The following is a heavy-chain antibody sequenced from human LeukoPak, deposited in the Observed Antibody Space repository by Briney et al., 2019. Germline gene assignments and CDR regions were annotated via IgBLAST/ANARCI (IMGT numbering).Heavy chain of an antibody. V-gene: IGHV1-69*04. D-gene: IGHD6-13*01. CDR1: GGTFSSYA. CDR2: IIPILGIA. CDR3: AREESSSSQYYFDY. J-gene: IGHJ4*02. Sequence: ASVKVSCKASGGTFSSYAISWVRQAPGQGLEWMGRIIPILGIANYAQKFQGRVTITADKSTSTAYMELSSPRSEDTAVYYCAREESSSSQYYFDYWGQGTLVTVSS.